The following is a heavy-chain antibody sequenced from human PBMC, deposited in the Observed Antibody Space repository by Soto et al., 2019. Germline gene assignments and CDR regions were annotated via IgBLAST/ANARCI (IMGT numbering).Heavy chain of an antibody. D-gene: IGHD2-2*02. CDR2: IKSDGTTT. V-gene: IGHV3-74*01. J-gene: IGHJ1*01. CDR3: AGLFDSTYTPRPFHH. CDR1: GFAFTTYW. Sequence: GGSLRLSCEASGFAFTTYWMHWVRQAPGKGLVWVSGIKSDGTTTTYADSVKGRFTISRDNAKNTLYLQMSSLSAEDTAVYYCAGLFDSTYTPRPFHHSGPGTNVTV.